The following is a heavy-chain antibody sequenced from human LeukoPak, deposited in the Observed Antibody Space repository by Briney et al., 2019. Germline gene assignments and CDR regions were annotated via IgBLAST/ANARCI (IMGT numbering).Heavy chain of an antibody. Sequence: ASVKVSCKASGYTFASYDINWVRQATGQGLEWMGWMNPNSGNTGYAQKFQGRVTMTRNTSISTAYMELSSLRSEDTAVYYCARGGPHLSTVTPLYWFDPWGQGTLVTVSS. CDR3: ARGGPHLSTVTPLYWFDP. J-gene: IGHJ5*02. CDR2: MNPNSGNT. D-gene: IGHD4-17*01. CDR1: GYTFASYD. V-gene: IGHV1-8*01.